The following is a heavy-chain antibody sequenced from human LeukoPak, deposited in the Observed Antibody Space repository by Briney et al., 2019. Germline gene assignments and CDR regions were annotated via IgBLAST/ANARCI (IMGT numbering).Heavy chain of an antibody. CDR1: GYSFSSYY. D-gene: IGHD3-10*01. CDR2: IYAGDSDI. J-gene: IGHJ3*02. CDR3: ARLGVMVRGASDQITAFDI. V-gene: IGHV5-51*01. Sequence: GESLKISCQASGYSFSSYYIGWVRQMPGKGLEWMGIIYAGDSDIRYSPSFEGQVTISVDKFTTTAYLQWSSLKASDSAIYYCARLGVMVRGASDQITAFDIWGQGTLVTISS.